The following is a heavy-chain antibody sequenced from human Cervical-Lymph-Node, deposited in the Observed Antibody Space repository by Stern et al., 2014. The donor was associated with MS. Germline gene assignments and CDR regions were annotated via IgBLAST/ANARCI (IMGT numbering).Heavy chain of an antibody. CDR3: ARHQAGIAAN. Sequence: QLVQSGAEVKKPGSSMKVSCQTSGGSFSTFDIIWVRQAPGQGLDLLGGINPLFNTANYAQKFHGRVTIIADESTSTVSMELRGLRSEDTAVYYCARHQAGIAANWGQGTLVIVSS. J-gene: IGHJ4*02. D-gene: IGHD6-13*01. V-gene: IGHV1-69*01. CDR2: INPLFNTA. CDR1: GGSFSTFD.